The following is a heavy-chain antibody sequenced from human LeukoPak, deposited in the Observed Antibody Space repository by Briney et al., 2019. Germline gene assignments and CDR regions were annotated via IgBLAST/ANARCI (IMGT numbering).Heavy chain of an antibody. V-gene: IGHV4-59*01. CDR2: IYYSGST. CDR1: GGSISSYY. D-gene: IGHD3-22*01. J-gene: IGHJ4*02. CDR3: ARDAYYYDSSGSLFDY. Sequence: SETLSLTCTVSGGSISSYYWNWIRQPPGKGLEWIGYIYYSGSTNYNPTLKSRVTISVDTSKNQFSLRLSSVTAADTAVYYCARDAYYYDSSGSLFDYWGQGTLVTVSS.